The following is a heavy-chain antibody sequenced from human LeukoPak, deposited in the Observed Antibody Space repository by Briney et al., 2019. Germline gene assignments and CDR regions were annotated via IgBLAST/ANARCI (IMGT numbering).Heavy chain of an antibody. D-gene: IGHD3-3*01. V-gene: IGHV4-34*01. Sequence: PSETLSLTCAVYGGSFSGYYWSWIRQPPGKGLEWIGEINHSGSTNYNPSLKSRVTISVDTSKNQFSLKLSSVTAADTAVYYCARGKYYDFWSGYRNYYYYMDVWGKGTTVTVSS. CDR3: ARGKYYDFWSGYRNYYYYMDV. J-gene: IGHJ6*03. CDR1: GGSFSGYY. CDR2: INHSGST.